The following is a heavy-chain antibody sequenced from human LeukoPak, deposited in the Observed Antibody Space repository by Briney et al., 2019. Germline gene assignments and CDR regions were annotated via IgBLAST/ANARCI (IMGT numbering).Heavy chain of an antibody. CDR2: IVVGSGNA. CDR3: AADDLSTGY. CDR1: GFTFINSA. J-gene: IGHJ4*02. V-gene: IGHV1-58*02. Sequence: ASVKVSCKASGFTFINSAMQWVRQARGQRLEWIGWIVVGSGNANYAQEFQERVTITRDLSTSTAYMGLSSLRAEDTAVYYCAADDLSTGYWGQGTLVTVSS. D-gene: IGHD5/OR15-5a*01.